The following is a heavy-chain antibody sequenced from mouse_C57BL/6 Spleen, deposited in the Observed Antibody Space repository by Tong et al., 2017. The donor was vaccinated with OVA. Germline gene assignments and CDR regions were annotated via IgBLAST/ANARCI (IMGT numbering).Heavy chain of an antibody. CDR3: ARAPKLRPGPFDV. CDR1: GFTFSSYA. Sequence: EVQLQESGGGLVKPGGSLKLSCAASGFTFSSYAMSWVRQTPEKRLEWVATISDGGSYTYYPDNVKGRFTISRDNAKNNLYLQMSHLKSEDTAMYYCARAPKLRPGPFDVWGTGTTVTVSS. V-gene: IGHV5-4*01. CDR2: ISDGGSYT. J-gene: IGHJ1*03. D-gene: IGHD1-1*01.